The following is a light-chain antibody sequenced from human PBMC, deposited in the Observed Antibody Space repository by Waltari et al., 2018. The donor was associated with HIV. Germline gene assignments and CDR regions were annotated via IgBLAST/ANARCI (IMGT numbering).Light chain of an antibody. Sequence: IVMTQSPATLSVSPGERATLSCRASQSVNSDLAWYQQRPGQAPRLLIYDASTRATGIPARFSGSGSETDVTLTISSLQSEDVAVYYCQQYNNWPPAWTFGRGSQVEI. J-gene: IGKJ1*01. CDR3: QQYNNWPPAWT. CDR2: DAS. V-gene: IGKV3D-15*01. CDR1: QSVNSD.